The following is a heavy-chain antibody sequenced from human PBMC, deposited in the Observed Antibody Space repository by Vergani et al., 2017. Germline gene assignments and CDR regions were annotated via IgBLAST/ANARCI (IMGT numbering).Heavy chain of an antibody. CDR1: GGTFSSYA. CDR3: ARVGTTVVTPSWAYFDY. V-gene: IGHV1-69*01. Sequence: QVQLVQSGAEVKKPGSSVKVSCKASGGTFSSYAISWVRQAPGQGLEWMGGIIPIFGTANYAQKIQGRVTITADESTSTAYMELSSLRSEDTAVYYCARVGTTVVTPSWAYFDYWGQGTLVTVSS. CDR2: IIPIFGTA. J-gene: IGHJ4*02. D-gene: IGHD4-23*01.